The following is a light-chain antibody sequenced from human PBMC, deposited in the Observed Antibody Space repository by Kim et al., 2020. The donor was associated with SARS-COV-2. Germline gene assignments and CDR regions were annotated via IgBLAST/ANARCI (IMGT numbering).Light chain of an antibody. CDR2: DAS. CDR1: QSVSSY. Sequence: LSPGERATLSCRASQSVSSYLAWYQQKPGQAPRLLIYDASNRVTGIPARFSGSGSGTDFTLTISSLEPEDFAVYYCQQRSNWLITFGQGTRLEIK. CDR3: QQRSNWLIT. J-gene: IGKJ5*01. V-gene: IGKV3-11*01.